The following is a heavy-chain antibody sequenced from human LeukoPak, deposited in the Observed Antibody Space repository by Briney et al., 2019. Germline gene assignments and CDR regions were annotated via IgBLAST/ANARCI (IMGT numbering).Heavy chain of an antibody. CDR3: ARHVPNSQGGAFDI. CDR1: GGSISSYF. J-gene: IGHJ3*02. D-gene: IGHD3-16*01. Sequence: SETLSLTCTVSGGSISSYFWSWIRQPPGKGLEWIGYIYYSGSTNYNPSLKSRVTISLDTSKNQFSLKLSSVTAADTAVYYRARHVPNSQGGAFDIWGQGAMVTVSS. V-gene: IGHV4-59*08. CDR2: IYYSGST.